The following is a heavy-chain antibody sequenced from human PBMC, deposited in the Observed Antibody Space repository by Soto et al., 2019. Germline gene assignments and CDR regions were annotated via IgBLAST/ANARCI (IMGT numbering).Heavy chain of an antibody. CDR3: ARGVPAAINPYYYYSYMDV. CDR2: IIPILGIA. D-gene: IGHD2-2*01. Sequence: SVKVSCKAPGGTFSSYTISWVRQAPGQGLEWMGRIIPILGIANYAQKFQGRVTITADKSTSAAYMELSSLRSEDTAVYYCARGVPAAINPYYYYSYMDVWGKGTTVTVSS. V-gene: IGHV1-69*02. CDR1: GGTFSSYT. J-gene: IGHJ6*03.